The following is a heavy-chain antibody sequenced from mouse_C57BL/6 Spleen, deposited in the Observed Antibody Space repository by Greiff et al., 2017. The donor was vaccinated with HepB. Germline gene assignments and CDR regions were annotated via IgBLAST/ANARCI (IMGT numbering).Heavy chain of an antibody. D-gene: IGHD2-1*01. J-gene: IGHJ2*01. CDR1: GYTFTSYW. CDR3: ARSIYYGTLYYFDY. CDR2: IYPGSGST. V-gene: IGHV1-55*01. Sequence: QVQLKQPGAELVKPGASVKMSCKASGYTFTSYWITWVKQRPGQGLEWIGDIYPGSGSTNYNEKFKSKATLTVDTSSSTAYMQLSSLTSEDSAVYYCARSIYYGTLYYFDYWGQGTTLTVSS.